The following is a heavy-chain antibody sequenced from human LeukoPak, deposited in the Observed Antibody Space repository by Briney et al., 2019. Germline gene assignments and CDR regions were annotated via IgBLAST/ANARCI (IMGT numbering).Heavy chain of an antibody. V-gene: IGHV4-61*02. CDR3: ARAGAMVFSGP. J-gene: IGHJ5*02. CDR1: GGSISSGSYY. CDR2: IYTSGST. D-gene: IGHD5-18*01. Sequence: PSETLSLTCTVSGGSISSGSYYWSWNRQPAGKGLEWIGRIYTSGSTNYNPSLKSRVTISVDTSKNQFSLKLSSVTAADTAVYYCARAGAMVFSGPWGQGTLVTVSS.